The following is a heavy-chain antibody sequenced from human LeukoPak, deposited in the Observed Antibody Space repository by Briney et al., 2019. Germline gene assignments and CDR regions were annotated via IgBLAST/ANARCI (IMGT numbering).Heavy chain of an antibody. CDR3: AKAHYDSSGAAWYYFDY. J-gene: IGHJ4*02. V-gene: IGHV3-23*01. CDR2: ISSSGGVT. CDR1: GLTFTRYA. D-gene: IGHD3-22*01. Sequence: GGSLRLSCATSGLTFTRYAMSWVRQAPGKGLEWVSGISSSGGVTYSADSVKGRFTISRDNSKNTLYLQMNSLRAEDTAVYYCAKAHYDSSGAAWYYFDYWGQGTLVTVSS.